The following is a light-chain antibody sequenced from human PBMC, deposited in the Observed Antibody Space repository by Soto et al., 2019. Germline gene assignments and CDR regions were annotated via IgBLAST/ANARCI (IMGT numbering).Light chain of an antibody. V-gene: IGKV1-5*01. CDR1: QTINRW. Sequence: IQVTQCPAALSAALGGRVTITCRASQTINRWLAWYQQKPRKAPKLLIYDGSTLQSGVPSRFSGSGSGTEFTLTISSLQPDDVATYYCQQYNALWYTFGQGTKVDIK. CDR2: DGS. CDR3: QQYNALWYT. J-gene: IGKJ2*01.